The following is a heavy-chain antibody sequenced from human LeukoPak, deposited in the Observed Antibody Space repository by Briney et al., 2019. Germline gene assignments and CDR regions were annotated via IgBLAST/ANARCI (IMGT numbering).Heavy chain of an antibody. CDR1: GGSISSYY. J-gene: IGHJ4*02. D-gene: IGHD2-15*01. Sequence: PSETLSLTCTVSGGSISSYYWSWIRQPPGKGLEWIGYIYYSGSTNYNPSLKSRVTISVDTSKNQFSLKLSSVTAADTAVYYCARHSGSCSGGSCLTFDYWGQGTLVTVSS. CDR3: ARHSGSCSGGSCLTFDY. CDR2: IYYSGST. V-gene: IGHV4-59*08.